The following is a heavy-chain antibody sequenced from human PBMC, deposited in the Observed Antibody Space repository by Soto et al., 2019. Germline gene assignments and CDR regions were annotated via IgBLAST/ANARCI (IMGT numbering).Heavy chain of an antibody. V-gene: IGHV3-23*01. CDR3: AKDLFTMVRLFDS. Sequence: GGSLRLSCAASGFTFRNYAMNWVRQAPGKGLEWVSSISGGGDSRKYVDSVKGRFTISRDNSKNALYLQMNSLRAEDTAVYYCAKDLFTMVRLFDSWGQGTLVTVSS. J-gene: IGHJ4*02. CDR2: ISGGGDSR. D-gene: IGHD3-10*01. CDR1: GFTFRNYA.